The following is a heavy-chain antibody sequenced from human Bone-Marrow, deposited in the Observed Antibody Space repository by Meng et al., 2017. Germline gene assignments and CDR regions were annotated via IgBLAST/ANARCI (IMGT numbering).Heavy chain of an antibody. D-gene: IGHD5-24*01. V-gene: IGHV3-33*08. CDR1: GYTFSDYF. CDR2: IWYDGRNK. Sequence: QVQLVGFGGGVVRPGGSLRIDCAASGYTFSDYFMSWVRQAPGKGLEWVTFIWYDGRNKYYADSVKGRFTISRDNSKNTLALQMNSLGAEDTAVYYCARDGRNGYNLDYWGQGTLVTVSS. CDR3: ARDGRNGYNLDY. J-gene: IGHJ4*02.